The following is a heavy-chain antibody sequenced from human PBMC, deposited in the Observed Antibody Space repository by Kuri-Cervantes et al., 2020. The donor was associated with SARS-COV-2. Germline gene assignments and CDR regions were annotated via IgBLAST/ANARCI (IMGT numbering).Heavy chain of an antibody. CDR2: INPNSGGT. D-gene: IGHD2-15*01. CDR1: GYTFTGYY. J-gene: IGHJ4*02. V-gene: IGHV1-2*04. CDR3: ATYCSGGSCYLLSGELDY. Sequence: ASVKVSCKASGYTFTGYYMHWVRQAPGQGLEWMGWINPNSGGTNYAQKFQGWVTMTRDTSISTAYMELSRLRSEDTAVYYCATYCSGGSCYLLSGELDYWGQGTLVTVSS.